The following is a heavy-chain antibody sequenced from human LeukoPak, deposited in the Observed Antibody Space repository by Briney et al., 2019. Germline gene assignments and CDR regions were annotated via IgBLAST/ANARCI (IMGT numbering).Heavy chain of an antibody. CDR2: INPSGGST. J-gene: IGHJ4*02. CDR3: ATGEWSLYYFDY. CDR1: GYTFTSYY. D-gene: IGHD3-3*01. Sequence: ASVKVSCKASGYTFTSYYMHWVRQAPGQGLEWMGIINPSGGSTSYAQKFQGRVTVTRDTSTSTVYMELSSLRSEDTAVYYCATGEWSLYYFDYWGQGTLVTVSS. V-gene: IGHV1-46*01.